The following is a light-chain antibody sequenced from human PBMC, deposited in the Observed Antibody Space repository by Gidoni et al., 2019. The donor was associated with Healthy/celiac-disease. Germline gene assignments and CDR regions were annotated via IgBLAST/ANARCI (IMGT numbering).Light chain of an antibody. V-gene: IGKV3-11*01. J-gene: IGKJ1*01. CDR1: QSVSSY. CDR2: DAS. CDR3: QQRSNWWT. Sequence: EIVLTQSPATLSLSPGEGATLSCSASQSVSSYLAWYQQKPGQAPRLLIYDASHRATGIPARFSGTGSGTAFTLTIRRLEPEDFAVYYCQQRSNWWTFGQGTKVEIK.